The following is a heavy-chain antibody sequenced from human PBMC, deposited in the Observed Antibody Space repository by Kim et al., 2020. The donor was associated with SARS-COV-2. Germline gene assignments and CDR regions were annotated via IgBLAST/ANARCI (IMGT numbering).Heavy chain of an antibody. Sequence: GGSLRLSCAASGFTFSSYSMNWVRQAPGKGLEWVSYISSSSSTIYYADSVKGRFTISRDNAKNSLYLQMNSLRDEDTAVYYCAGALPQHYDILTGAPRGNWFDPWGQGTLVTVSS. D-gene: IGHD3-9*01. CDR1: GFTFSSYS. CDR3: AGALPQHYDILTGAPRGNWFDP. J-gene: IGHJ5*02. V-gene: IGHV3-48*02. CDR2: ISSSSSTI.